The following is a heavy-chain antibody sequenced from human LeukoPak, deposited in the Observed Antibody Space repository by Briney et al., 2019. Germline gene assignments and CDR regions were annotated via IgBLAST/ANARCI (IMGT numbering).Heavy chain of an antibody. CDR2: ISAYNGNT. CDR3: ARAGSGSTSEGWEDY. D-gene: IGHD3-10*01. CDR1: GYTFTTYG. J-gene: IGHJ4*02. V-gene: IGHV1-18*01. Sequence: ASVKVACKTSGYTFTTYGITWARQAPGQGLEWMGWISAYNGNTNYAQRVLGRVTMTADTSKSTAYIELRSLTSDDTAVYYCARAGSGSTSEGWEDYWGQGTLVTVSS.